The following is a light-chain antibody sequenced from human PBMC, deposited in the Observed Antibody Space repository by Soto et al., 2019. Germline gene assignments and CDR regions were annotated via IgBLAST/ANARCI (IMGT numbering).Light chain of an antibody. V-gene: IGLV2-14*01. CDR1: SSDVGIYNY. CDR2: EVT. Sequence: QSVLTQPASVSGSAGQSIAISCTGSSSDVGIYNYVSWYQQHPGKVPKLIIYEVTSRPSGVSGRFSGSKSGNTASLTISGLQAEDEGDYYCMSFVESTSTHWVLGGGTKVTVL. CDR3: MSFVESTSTHWV. J-gene: IGLJ3*02.